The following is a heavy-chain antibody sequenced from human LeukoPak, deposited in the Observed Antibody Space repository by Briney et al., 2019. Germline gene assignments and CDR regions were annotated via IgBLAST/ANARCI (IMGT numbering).Heavy chain of an antibody. CDR3: ARGEDIVVVPAAPLGYGMDV. CDR2: INHSGST. V-gene: IGHV4-30-2*01. Sequence: SQTLYLTCAVSGGSISSGGYSWSWIRQPPGKGLEWIGEINHSGSTNYNPSLKSRVTISVDTSKNQFSLKLSSVTAADTAVYYCARGEDIVVVPAAPLGYGMDVWGQGTTVTVSS. J-gene: IGHJ6*02. D-gene: IGHD2-2*01. CDR1: GGSISSGGYS.